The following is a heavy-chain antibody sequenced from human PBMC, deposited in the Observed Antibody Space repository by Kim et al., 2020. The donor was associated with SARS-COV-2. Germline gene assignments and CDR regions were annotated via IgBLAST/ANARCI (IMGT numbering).Heavy chain of an antibody. CDR2: IIPIFGTA. V-gene: IGHV1-69*13. Sequence: SVKVSCKASGGTFSSYAISWVRQAPGQGLEWMGGIIPIFGTANYAQKFQGRVTITADESTSTAYMELSSLRSEDTAVYYCARSNRQTPLRITMVRIGTLGIEVWGQGTPGTASS. CDR3: ARSNRQTPLRITMVRIGTLGIEV. CDR1: GGTFSSYA. D-gene: IGHD3-10*01. J-gene: IGHJ6*02.